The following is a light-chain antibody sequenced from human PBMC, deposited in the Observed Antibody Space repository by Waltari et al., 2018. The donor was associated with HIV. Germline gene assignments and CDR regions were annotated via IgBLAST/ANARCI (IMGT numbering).Light chain of an antibody. CDR1: QSVLYNSNNKNY. Sequence: DIVMTQSPDSLAVSLGARATINCKSSQSVLYNSNNKNYLAWYQQKPGQPPTLLIYWASTRESGVPDRFSGSGSGTDFTLTISSLQAEDVALYDCQQYYSTPWTFGQGTKVEIK. CDR2: WAS. J-gene: IGKJ1*01. V-gene: IGKV4-1*01. CDR3: QQYYSTPWT.